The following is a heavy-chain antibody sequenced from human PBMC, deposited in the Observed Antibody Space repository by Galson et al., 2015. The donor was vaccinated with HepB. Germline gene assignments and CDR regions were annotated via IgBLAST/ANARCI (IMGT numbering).Heavy chain of an antibody. J-gene: IGHJ4*02. V-gene: IGHV3-30*18. CDR1: GFSFSTFG. Sequence: SLRLSCAASGFSFSTFGMHWVRQAPGKGLEWVAFMSNDGNTIYYVDSVKGRFTISRDNAENTLFLQVSSLRAEDTAVYHCAKDRAVGGSTSGYFDHWGQGTLVTVSS. CDR2: MSNDGNTI. CDR3: AKDRAVGGSTSGYFDH. D-gene: IGHD6-19*01.